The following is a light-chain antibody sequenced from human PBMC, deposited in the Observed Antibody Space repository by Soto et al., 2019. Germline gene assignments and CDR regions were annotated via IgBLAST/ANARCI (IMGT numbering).Light chain of an antibody. CDR2: DVS. CDR1: QSINNL. J-gene: IGKJ4*01. V-gene: IGKV1-5*01. Sequence: VQLTQSPSTLSASVGDRVTITCRASQSINNLLAWYQQKPGKAPKFLIYDVSTLESGVPSRFSGSGSGTEFTLTISSLQPEDAPTYYSQQYDSYPLTSGGGSKVEIX. CDR3: QQYDSYPLT.